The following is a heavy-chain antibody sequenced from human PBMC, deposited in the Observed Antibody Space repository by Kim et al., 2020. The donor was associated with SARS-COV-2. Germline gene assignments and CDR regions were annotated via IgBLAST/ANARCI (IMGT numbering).Heavy chain of an antibody. CDR3: TRDVFDGYWN. J-gene: IGHJ4*02. D-gene: IGHD1-1*01. V-gene: IGHV3-53*01. CDR2: GST. Sequence: GSTYSEAAVMGQFTISRDNSQNTLYLQMNSLRAEDTAVYYCTRDVFDGYWNWGQGTLVTVSS.